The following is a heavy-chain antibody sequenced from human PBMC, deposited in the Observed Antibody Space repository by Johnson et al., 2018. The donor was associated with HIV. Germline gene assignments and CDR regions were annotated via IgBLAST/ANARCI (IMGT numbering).Heavy chain of an antibody. CDR3: AKDLQWLAEGAFDI. J-gene: IGHJ3*02. CDR1: GFIFSSYV. V-gene: IGHV3-30*18. D-gene: IGHD6-19*01. CDR2: ISYDGSNK. Sequence: QEQLVESGGGVVQPVRSLRLSCAASGFIFSSYVMYWVRQAPGKGLEWVAVISYDGSNKYYGDSVKGRFTISRDNSKNTLYLQMNSLRAEDTAVYYCAKDLQWLAEGAFDIWGQGTMVTVSS.